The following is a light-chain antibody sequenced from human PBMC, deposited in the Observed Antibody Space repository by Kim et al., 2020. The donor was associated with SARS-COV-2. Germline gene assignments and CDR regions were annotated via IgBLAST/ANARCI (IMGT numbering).Light chain of an antibody. CDR3: QSYDSSLSGFHV. Sequence: QSMLTQPPSVSGAPGQRVTISCTGSSSNIGAGYDVHWYQQLPGTAPKLLVYGNTNRPSGVPDRFSGSKSGTSASLAITGLQAEDEADYYCQSYDSSLSGFHVFGTGTKVTVL. J-gene: IGLJ1*01. V-gene: IGLV1-40*01. CDR1: SSNIGAGYD. CDR2: GNT.